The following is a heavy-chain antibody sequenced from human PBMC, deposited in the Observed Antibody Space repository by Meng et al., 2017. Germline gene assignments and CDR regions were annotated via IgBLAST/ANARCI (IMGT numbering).Heavy chain of an antibody. CDR1: GGSFSGYY. CDR2: INHSGST. V-gene: IGHV4-34*01. Sequence: QVPLQQWGAGLLKPSETLSLTCAAYGGSFSGYYWSWIRQPPGKGLEWIGEINHSGSTNYNPSLKSRVTISVDTSKNQFSLKLSSVTAADTAVYYCARVRRWAFDIWGQGTMVTVSS. J-gene: IGHJ3*02. CDR3: ARVRRWAFDI. D-gene: IGHD3-10*01.